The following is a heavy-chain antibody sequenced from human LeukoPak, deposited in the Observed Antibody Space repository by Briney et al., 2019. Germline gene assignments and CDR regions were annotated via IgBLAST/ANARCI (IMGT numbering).Heavy chain of an antibody. CDR2: IYYSGST. CDR1: GGSISSYY. Sequence: SETLSLTCTVSGGSISSYYWSWIRQPPGRGLEWIGYIYYSGSTNYNPSLKSRVTISVDTSKNQFSLKLSSVPAADTAVYYCARDQSSGSYFWFDPWGQGTLVTVSS. CDR3: ARDQSSGSYFWFDP. D-gene: IGHD1-26*01. V-gene: IGHV4-59*01. J-gene: IGHJ5*02.